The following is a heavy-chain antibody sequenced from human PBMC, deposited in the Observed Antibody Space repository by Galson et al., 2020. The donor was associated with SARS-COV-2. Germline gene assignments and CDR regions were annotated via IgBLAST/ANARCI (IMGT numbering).Heavy chain of an antibody. D-gene: IGHD5-12*01. V-gene: IGHV3-30*04. CDR3: ARDGGYDGYSYYGMDV. CDR1: GFTFSSYA. Sequence: GGSLRLSCAASGFTFSSYAMHWVRQAPGKGLEWVAVISYDGSNKYYADSVKGRFTISRDNSKNTLYLQMNSLRAEDTAVYYCARDGGYDGYSYYGMDVWGQGTTVTVSS. J-gene: IGHJ6*02. CDR2: ISYDGSNK.